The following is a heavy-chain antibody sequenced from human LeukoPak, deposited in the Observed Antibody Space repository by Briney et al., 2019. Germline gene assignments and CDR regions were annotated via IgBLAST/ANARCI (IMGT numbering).Heavy chain of an antibody. CDR2: IIPIFGTA. V-gene: IGHV1-69*05. CDR3: ARGSPAVNMPFGP. D-gene: IGHD2-2*01. CDR1: GGTFSSYA. J-gene: IGHJ5*02. Sequence: SVKVSCKASGGTFSSYAISWVRQAPGQGLEWMGGIIPIFGTANYAQKFQGRVTVTTDESTSTAYMELSSLRSEDTAVYYCARGSPAVNMPFGPWGQGTLVTVSS.